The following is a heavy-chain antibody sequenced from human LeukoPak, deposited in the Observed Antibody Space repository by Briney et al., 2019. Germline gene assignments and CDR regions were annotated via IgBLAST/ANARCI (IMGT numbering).Heavy chain of an antibody. Sequence: SETLSLTCAVYGGSFSGYYWSWIRQPPGKGLEWIGEINHSGSTNYNPSLKSRVTISVDTSKNEFSLKLRSVTAADTAVYYCARVTGYRIEDYFDYWGQGTLVTVSS. V-gene: IGHV4-34*01. J-gene: IGHJ4*02. CDR2: INHSGST. D-gene: IGHD6-13*01. CDR1: GGSFSGYY. CDR3: ARVTGYRIEDYFDY.